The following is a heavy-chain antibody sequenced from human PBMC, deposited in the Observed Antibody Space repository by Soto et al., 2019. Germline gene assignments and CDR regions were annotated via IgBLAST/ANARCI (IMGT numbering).Heavy chain of an antibody. CDR3: ARHNYGSGSTYFDY. V-gene: IGHV4-30-4*01. D-gene: IGHD3-10*01. Sequence: TLSLTCTVSGGSISSGDYYWSWIRQPPGKGLEWIGYIYYSGSTYYNPSLKSRVTISVDTSKNQFSLKLNSMTAADTAVYYCARHNYGSGSTYFDYWGQGTLVTVSS. J-gene: IGHJ4*02. CDR1: GGSISSGDYY. CDR2: IYYSGST.